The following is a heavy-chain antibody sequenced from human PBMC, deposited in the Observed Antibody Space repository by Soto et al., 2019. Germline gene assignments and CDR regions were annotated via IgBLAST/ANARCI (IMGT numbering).Heavy chain of an antibody. CDR2: VGGSNSDT. V-gene: IGHV3-23*01. J-gene: IGHJ3*02. Sequence: EVQLLESGGGLVQPGGSLEISCGASGFRFSNYAMSWVRQSPGKGPEWVSSVGGSNSDTDYADSVKGRFTISRDNSKNTLYLPMNSLRAEYTAIYFCAKDFIPMNGVYDAFHIWGQGTTCTVSS. CDR3: AKDFIPMNGVYDAFHI. D-gene: IGHD2-8*01. CDR1: GFRFSNYA.